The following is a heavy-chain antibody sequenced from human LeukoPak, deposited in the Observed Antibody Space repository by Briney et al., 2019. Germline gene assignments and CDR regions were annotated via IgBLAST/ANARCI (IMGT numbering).Heavy chain of an antibody. V-gene: IGHV3-48*02. CDR1: EFTFSSYA. D-gene: IGHD6-13*01. Sequence: PGGSLRLSCAASEFTFSSYAMQWVRQAPGKGLEWVSYISSSSSTIYYADSVKGRFTISRDNAKNSLYLQMNSLRDEDTAVYYCARDRLYSSRRYFDYWGQGTLVTVSS. CDR3: ARDRLYSSRRYFDY. J-gene: IGHJ4*02. CDR2: ISSSSSTI.